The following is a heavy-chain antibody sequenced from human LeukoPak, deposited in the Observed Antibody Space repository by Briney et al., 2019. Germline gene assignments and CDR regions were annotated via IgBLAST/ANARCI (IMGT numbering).Heavy chain of an antibody. CDR2: INHSGST. J-gene: IGHJ4*02. V-gene: IGHV4-34*01. Sequence: SETLSLTCAVYGGSFSGYYWSWIRQPPGKGLEWIGEINHSGSTNYNLSLKSRVTISVDTSKNQLSLKLSSVTAADTAVYYCASYYYGSGSFDYWGQGTLVTVSS. CDR1: GGSFSGYY. CDR3: ASYYYGSGSFDY. D-gene: IGHD3-10*01.